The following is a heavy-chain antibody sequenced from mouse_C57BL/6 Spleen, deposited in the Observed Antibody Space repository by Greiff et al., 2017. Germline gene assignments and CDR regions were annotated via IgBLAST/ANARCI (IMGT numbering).Heavy chain of an antibody. CDR2: INPGSGGT. CDR3: ARPDYYGSSYPFAY. D-gene: IGHD1-1*01. Sequence: QVQLQQSGAELVRTGTSVKVSCKASGYAFTNYLIEWVKQRPGQGLEWIGVINPGSGGTNYNEKFKGKATLTADKSSSTAYMQLSSLTSEDSAVYFCARPDYYGSSYPFAYWAKGLWSLSLQ. CDR1: GYAFTNYL. V-gene: IGHV1-54*01. J-gene: IGHJ3*01.